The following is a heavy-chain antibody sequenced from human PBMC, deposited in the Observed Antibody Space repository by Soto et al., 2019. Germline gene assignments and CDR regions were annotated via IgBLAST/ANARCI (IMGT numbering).Heavy chain of an antibody. J-gene: IGHJ4*02. Sequence: PSETLSLTCAVYGGSFSGYYWSWIRQPPGKGLEWIGEINHSGSTNYNPSLKSRVTISVDTSKNQFSLKLSSVTAADTAVYYCARFSDSSGYYLPDYWGQGTLVTVSS. CDR2: INHSGST. V-gene: IGHV4-34*01. D-gene: IGHD3-22*01. CDR3: ARFSDSSGYYLPDY. CDR1: GGSFSGYY.